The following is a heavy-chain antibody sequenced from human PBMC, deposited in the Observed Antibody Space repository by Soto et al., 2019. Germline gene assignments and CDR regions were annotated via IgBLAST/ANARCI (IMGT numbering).Heavy chain of an antibody. CDR1: GFTFSNAW. Sequence: EVQLVESGGGLVKPGGSLRLSRAASGFTFSNAWMSWVRQAPGKGLEWVGRIKSKTDGGTTDYAAPVKGRFTISRDDSKNTLYLQMNSLKTEDTAVYYCTTGSLYYGMDVWGQGTTVTVSS. CDR2: IKSKTDGGTT. V-gene: IGHV3-15*01. J-gene: IGHJ6*02. CDR3: TTGSLYYGMDV.